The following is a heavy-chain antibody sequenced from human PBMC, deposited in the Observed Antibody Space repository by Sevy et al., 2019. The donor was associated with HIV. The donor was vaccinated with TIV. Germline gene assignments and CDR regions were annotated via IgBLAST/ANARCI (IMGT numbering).Heavy chain of an antibody. V-gene: IGHV3-23*01. CDR1: GFTFNSWA. CDR3: AKQSFDSLFDY. D-gene: IGHD3-9*01. CDR2: ISGSGNT. Sequence: GGSLRLSCAASGFTFNSWAMSWVRQAPGKGLEWVCSISGSGNTYYADSVKGLFTISRDNSKNTLDLQMKSLRAEDTAVYYCAKQSFDSLFDYWGQVTLVTVSS. J-gene: IGHJ4*02.